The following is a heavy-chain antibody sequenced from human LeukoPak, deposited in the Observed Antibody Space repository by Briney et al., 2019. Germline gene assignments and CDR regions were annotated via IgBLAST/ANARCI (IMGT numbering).Heavy chain of an antibody. CDR2: ISSSGSTI. CDR3: ARDLNSYSGSYYLMDY. Sequence: PGGPLRLSCAASGFTFSSYEMNWVRQAPGKGLEWVSYISSSGSTIYYADSVKGRFTISRDNAKNSLYLQMNSLRAEDTAVYYCARDLNSYSGSYYLMDYWGQGTLVTVSS. J-gene: IGHJ4*02. D-gene: IGHD1-26*01. V-gene: IGHV3-48*03. CDR1: GFTFSSYE.